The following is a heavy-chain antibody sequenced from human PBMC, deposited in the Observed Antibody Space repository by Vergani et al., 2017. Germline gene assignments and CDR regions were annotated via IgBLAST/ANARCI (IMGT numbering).Heavy chain of an antibody. CDR2: IIPIFGTT. CDR1: GGIFSSYA. D-gene: IGHD4-11*01. Sequence: QVQLVQSGAEVRKPGSSVKVSCKASGGIFSSYAISWVRQAPGQGLEWMGGIIPIFGTTNYAQKFQGRVTITADESTSPAYMELSSLRSEDTAVYYCATSTVNKFRFSYYYYYYMDVWGKGTTVTVSS. CDR3: ATSTVNKFRFSYYYYYYMDV. V-gene: IGHV1-69*13. J-gene: IGHJ6*03.